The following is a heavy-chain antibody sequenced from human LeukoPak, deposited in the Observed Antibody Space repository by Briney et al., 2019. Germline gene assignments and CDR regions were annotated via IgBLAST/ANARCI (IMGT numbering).Heavy chain of an antibody. J-gene: IGHJ4*02. CDR3: AKGQYYYDSSGAGYFDY. CDR2: ISGSGGST. Sequence: GGSLRLSCAASGFTFSSYAMSWVRQAPGKGLEWVSAISGSGGSTYYADSVKGRFTISRDNSKNTLYLQMNSLRAEDTAVYYCAKGQYYYDSSGAGYFDYWGQGTLVTVSS. CDR1: GFTFSSYA. V-gene: IGHV3-23*01. D-gene: IGHD3-22*01.